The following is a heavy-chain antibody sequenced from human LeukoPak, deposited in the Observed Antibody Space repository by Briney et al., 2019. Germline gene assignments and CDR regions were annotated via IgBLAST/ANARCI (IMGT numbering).Heavy chain of an antibody. CDR3: ARRPTGDPKFDY. V-gene: IGHV4-59*08. Sequence: SETLSLTCTVSGGTISTYYWTWIRQPPGKGLEWIGYIYSSGSTYYNPSLKSRVTISVDTSKNRFSLKLSTVTAADTAVYYCARRPTGDPKFDYWGQGTLVTVSS. D-gene: IGHD7-27*01. CDR2: IYSSGST. J-gene: IGHJ4*02. CDR1: GGTISTYY.